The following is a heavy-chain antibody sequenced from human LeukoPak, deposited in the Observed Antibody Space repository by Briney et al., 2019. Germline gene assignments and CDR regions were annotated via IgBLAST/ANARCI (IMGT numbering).Heavy chain of an antibody. CDR2: IRSSTNTI. J-gene: IGHJ4*02. CDR3: VRDLHWGFDY. V-gene: IGHV3-48*01. CDR1: GFILSSYS. D-gene: IGHD7-27*01. Sequence: GGSLRLSCAASGFILSSYSMKSGRRAPGKGLEWVSYIRSSTNTIYYADSVKGRFTISRDDAKNSLYLQMNSLRAEDTAVYYCVRDLHWGFDYWGQGTQVTVSS.